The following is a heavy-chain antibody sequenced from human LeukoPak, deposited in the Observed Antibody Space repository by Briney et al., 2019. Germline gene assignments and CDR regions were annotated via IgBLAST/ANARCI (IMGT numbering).Heavy chain of an antibody. V-gene: IGHV3-30*04. D-gene: IGHD5-12*01. CDR2: ISYGGSNK. Sequence: GGSLRLSCSASGFTFSSYSMHWVRQAPGKGLEWVAVISYGGSNKYYADSVKGRFTISRDNSKNTPYQQMNSLRADDTAVYYCARNSHGYSGYGPFDYWGQGTLVTVSS. J-gene: IGHJ4*02. CDR1: GFTFSSYS. CDR3: ARNSHGYSGYGPFDY.